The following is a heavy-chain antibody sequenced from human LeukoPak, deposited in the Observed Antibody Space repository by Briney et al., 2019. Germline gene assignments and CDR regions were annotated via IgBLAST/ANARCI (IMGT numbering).Heavy chain of an antibody. J-gene: IGHJ6*02. D-gene: IGHD2-8*01. Sequence: GGSLRLSCAASGFTFSSYEMNWVRQAPGKGLEWVSYISSSGSTIYYADSVKGRFTISRDNAKNSLYLQMNSLRAEDTAVYYCARDCGNYDVLMVCYNGMDVWGQGTTVTVSS. CDR3: ARDCGNYDVLMVCYNGMDV. CDR1: GFTFSSYE. CDR2: ISSSGSTI. V-gene: IGHV3-48*03.